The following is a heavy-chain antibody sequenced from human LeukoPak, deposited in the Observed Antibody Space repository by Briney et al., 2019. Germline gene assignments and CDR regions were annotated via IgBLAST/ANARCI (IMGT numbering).Heavy chain of an antibody. CDR3: ARDVGWNEYYYYYYYMDV. CDR1: GYTFTGYY. J-gene: IGHJ6*03. V-gene: IGHV1-2*02. Sequence: ASVKVSCKASGYTFTGYYMHWVRQAPGQGLEWMGWINPNSGGTNYAQKFQGRVTMTGDTSISTAYMELSRLRSDDTAVYYCARDVGWNEYYYYYYYMDVWGKGTTVTVSS. CDR2: INPNSGGT. D-gene: IGHD1-1*01.